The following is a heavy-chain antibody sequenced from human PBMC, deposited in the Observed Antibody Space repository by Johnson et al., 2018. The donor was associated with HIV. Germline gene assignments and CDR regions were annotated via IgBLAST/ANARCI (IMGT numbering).Heavy chain of an antibody. CDR1: GFTVSSNF. CDR3: ARESSAGEYSYGII. J-gene: IGHJ3*02. CDR2: IYRGGST. D-gene: IGHD5-18*01. Sequence: EVQLVESGGGLVQPGGSLRLSCAASGFTVSSNFMTWVRQAPGKGLEWVSVIYRGGSTYYADSVKGRFTISRDNSKNTLYLQMNSLKAEDTAVYYCARESSAGEYSYGIIWGQGTVVTVSS. V-gene: IGHV3-66*02.